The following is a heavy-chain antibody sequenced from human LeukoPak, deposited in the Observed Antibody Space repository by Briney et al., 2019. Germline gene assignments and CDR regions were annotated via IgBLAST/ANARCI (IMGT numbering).Heavy chain of an antibody. CDR2: INPNSGGT. D-gene: IGHD6-19*01. J-gene: IGHJ3*02. Sequence: GASVKVSCKASGYTFTGYYMHWVRQAPGQGLEWMGWINPNSGGTNYAQKFQGRVTMTRDTSISTAYMELSRLRSDDTAVYYCARADYSSGFPPGAFDIWGQGTMVTVSS. CDR1: GYTFTGYY. V-gene: IGHV1-2*02. CDR3: ARADYSSGFPPGAFDI.